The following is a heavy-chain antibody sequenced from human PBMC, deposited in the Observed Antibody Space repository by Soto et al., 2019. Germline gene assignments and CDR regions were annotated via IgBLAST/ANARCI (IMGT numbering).Heavy chain of an antibody. CDR2: ISGSGGST. V-gene: IGHV3-23*01. D-gene: IGHD4-17*01. Sequence: GGSLRLWCAASGFTCSSYTMSCVRQAPGKGLEWVSAISGSGGSTYYADSVKGRFTISRDNSKNTLYLQMNSLRAEDTAVYYCAKAHDYGDYLPVDSCGPAPLVTASP. CDR3: AKAHDYGDYLPVDS. J-gene: IGHJ5*01. CDR1: GFTCSSYT.